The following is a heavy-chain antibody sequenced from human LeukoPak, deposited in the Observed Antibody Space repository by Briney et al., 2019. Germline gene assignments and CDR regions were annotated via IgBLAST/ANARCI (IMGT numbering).Heavy chain of an antibody. CDR3: ARILRGPLDAFDI. CDR1: GFSLSTSGMC. V-gene: IGHV2-70*11. J-gene: IGHJ3*02. CDR2: IDWDDDT. Sequence: SGPALVKPTHTLTLTCTFSGFSLSTSGMCVSWIRQPPAKALEWLARIDWDDDTYYSTSLKTRLTISKDTSKNQVVLTMANMDPVDTATYYCARILRGPLDAFDIWGQGTMVTVSS. D-gene: IGHD6-25*01.